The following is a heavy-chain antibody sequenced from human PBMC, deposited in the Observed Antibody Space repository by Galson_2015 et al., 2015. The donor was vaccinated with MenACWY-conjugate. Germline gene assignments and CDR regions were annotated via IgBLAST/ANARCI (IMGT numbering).Heavy chain of an antibody. J-gene: IGHJ5*02. V-gene: IGHV4-59*01. D-gene: IGHD1-26*01. CDR3: ASGGTHQRRFLQWIDP. Sequence: CTVSGGSIGNYSWSWIRQPPGQPLAWIGYVYYRENPRYNPSLKSRVTISVDTSRDQFSLKLSSVTAADTAVYYCASGGTHQRRFLQWIDPWGQGSLVTVSS. CDR2: VYYRENP. CDR1: GGSIGNYS.